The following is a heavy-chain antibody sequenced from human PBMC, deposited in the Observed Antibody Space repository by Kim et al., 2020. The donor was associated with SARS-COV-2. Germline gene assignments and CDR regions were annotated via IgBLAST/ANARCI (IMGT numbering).Heavy chain of an antibody. Sequence: ASVKVSCKVSGYTLTELSMHWVRQAPGKGLEWMGGFDPEDGETIYAQKFQGRVTMTEDTSTDTAYMELSSLRSEDTAVYYCATDRISPYSSSPHAGEFDYWGQGTLVTVSS. J-gene: IGHJ4*02. CDR1: GYTLTELS. V-gene: IGHV1-24*01. D-gene: IGHD6-13*01. CDR2: FDPEDGET. CDR3: ATDRISPYSSSPHAGEFDY.